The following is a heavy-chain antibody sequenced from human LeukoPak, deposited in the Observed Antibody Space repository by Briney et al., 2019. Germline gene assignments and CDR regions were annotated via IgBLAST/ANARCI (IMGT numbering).Heavy chain of an antibody. V-gene: IGHV1-46*01. J-gene: IGHJ4*02. CDR3: ARGAPPYSSSWYRLDY. CDR2: VNPSGGST. D-gene: IGHD6-13*01. Sequence: ASVKVSCTASGYTFTSYYMHWVRQAPGQGLEWMGIVNPSGGSTSYAQKFQGRVTMPRDTSTSTVYMELSSLGSEDTAVYYCARGAPPYSSSWYRLDYWGQGTLVTVSS. CDR1: GYTFTSYY.